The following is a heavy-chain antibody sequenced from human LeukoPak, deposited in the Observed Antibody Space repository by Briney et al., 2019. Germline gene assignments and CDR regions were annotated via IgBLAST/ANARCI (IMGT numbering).Heavy chain of an antibody. CDR1: GFTVSSSY. V-gene: IGHV3-66*01. CDR2: IFSGGGT. J-gene: IGHJ3*02. CDR3: ARGGVVYPDSFDI. Sequence: GGSLRLSCAASGFTVSSSYMNWVRQAPGKGLEWVSLIFSGGGTYYADSVKGRFTISRDNSKNTLFLQMNSLRAEDTAVYYCARGGVVYPDSFDIWGRGTMVTVSS. D-gene: IGHD2-15*01.